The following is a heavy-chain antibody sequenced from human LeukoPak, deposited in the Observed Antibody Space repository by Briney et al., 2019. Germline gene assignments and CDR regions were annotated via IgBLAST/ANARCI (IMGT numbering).Heavy chain of an antibody. V-gene: IGHV3-21*01. CDR1: GFTFSSYS. CDR3: ARDSDWDDAFDI. D-gene: IGHD3-9*01. J-gene: IGHJ3*02. CDR2: ISSSSSYK. Sequence: GGSLRLSCAASGFTFSSYSMNWVRQAPGKGLEWVSSISSSSSYKYYADSVKGRFTISRDTAKNSLYLQMNSLRAEDTAVYYCARDSDWDDAFDIWGQGTMVTVSS.